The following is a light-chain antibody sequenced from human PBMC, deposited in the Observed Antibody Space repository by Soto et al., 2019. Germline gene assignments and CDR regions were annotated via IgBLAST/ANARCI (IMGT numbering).Light chain of an antibody. J-gene: IGKJ4*01. CDR2: AAS. V-gene: IGKV1-9*01. Sequence: DIQLTQSPSFQSASVGDRVTITCRASQGISSYLAWYQQKPGKAPKLLIYAASTLHTGVTSRFSGSGFGTEHTLTISSLQPEYFATYYCQQVNSYPFTFGGGTKVEIK. CDR1: QGISSY. CDR3: QQVNSYPFT.